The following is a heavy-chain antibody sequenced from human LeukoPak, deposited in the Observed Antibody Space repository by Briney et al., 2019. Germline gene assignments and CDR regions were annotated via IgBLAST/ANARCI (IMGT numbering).Heavy chain of an antibody. CDR3: AKQLGYCSDGSCYFPY. J-gene: IGHJ4*02. CDR1: GFTFSSSA. V-gene: IGHV3-23*01. CDR2: ISNNGGYT. Sequence: GGSLRLSCAASGFTFSSSAMSWVRQAPGKGLEWVSAISNNGGYTYYADSVQGRFTISRDNSKSTLCLQMNGLKAEDTAVYYCAKQLGYCSDGSCYFPYWGQGTLVTVSS. D-gene: IGHD2-15*01.